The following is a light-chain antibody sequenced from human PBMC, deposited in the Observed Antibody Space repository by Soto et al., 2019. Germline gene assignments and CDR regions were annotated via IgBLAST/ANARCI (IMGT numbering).Light chain of an antibody. CDR3: QHYVSSPWT. J-gene: IGKJ1*01. V-gene: IGKV3-20*01. Sequence: EIVLTQSPGTLSLSPGERASLCCRASQSVSSSYLAWYQQKPGQAPRLLIYGASIRATGIPDRFSGSGSGTDFTLSISRLEPEDFAVYYCQHYVSSPWTFGQGTKVEIK. CDR2: GAS. CDR1: QSVSSSY.